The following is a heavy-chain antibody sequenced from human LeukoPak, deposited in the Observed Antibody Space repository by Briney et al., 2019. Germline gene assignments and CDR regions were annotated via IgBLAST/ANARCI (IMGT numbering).Heavy chain of an antibody. J-gene: IGHJ5*02. D-gene: IGHD3-9*01. CDR3: AKDIRSYYDILTGP. CDR2: ISGSGGST. Sequence: AGGSLRLSCAASGFTFSSYAMSWVRQAPGKGLEWVSAISGSGGSTYYADSVKGRLTISRDNSKNTLYLQMNSLRAEDTAVYYCAKDIRSYYDILTGPWGQGTLVTVSS. CDR1: GFTFSSYA. V-gene: IGHV3-23*01.